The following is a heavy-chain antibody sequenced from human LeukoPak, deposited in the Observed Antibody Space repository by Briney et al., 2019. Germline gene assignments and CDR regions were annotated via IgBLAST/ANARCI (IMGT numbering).Heavy chain of an antibody. J-gene: IGHJ5*02. CDR1: GYTFTSYA. Sequence: ASVKVSCKASGYTFTSYAMHWVRQAPGQRLEWMGWSNAGNGNTKYSQEFQGRVTITRDTSASTAYMELSSLRSEDTAVYYCALMVRGVITNWFDPWGQGTLVTVSS. CDR3: ALMVRGVITNWFDP. D-gene: IGHD3-10*01. V-gene: IGHV1-3*02. CDR2: SNAGNGNT.